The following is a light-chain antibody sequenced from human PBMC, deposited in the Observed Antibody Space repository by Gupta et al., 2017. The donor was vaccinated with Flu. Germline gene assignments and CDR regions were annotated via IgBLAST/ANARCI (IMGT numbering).Light chain of an antibody. CDR3: ISYTNNSFFV. J-gene: IGLJ1*01. CDR2: EVI. Sequence: QSALTQPASASASPGQSIAISCTGSDIGGDKFLSCYQQHPRTPPNLLIYEVINRPSGVSDRFSASKSGNTASLTISARRAEDEADYYCISYTNNSFFVFGTGTKVTVL. V-gene: IGLV2-14*01. CDR1: SDIGGDKF.